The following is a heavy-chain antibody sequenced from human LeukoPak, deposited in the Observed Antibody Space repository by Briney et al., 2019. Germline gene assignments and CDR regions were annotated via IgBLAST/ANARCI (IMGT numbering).Heavy chain of an antibody. CDR1: GGSISSYY. Sequence: PSETLSLTCTVSGGSISSYYWSWIRQPPGKGLEWIGYIYYSGSTNYNPSLKSRVTISVDTSKNQFSLKLSSVTAADTAVYYCASWDNGEQAAFDIWGQGTMVTVSS. CDR2: IYYSGST. D-gene: IGHD1-26*01. CDR3: ASWDNGEQAAFDI. V-gene: IGHV4-59*01. J-gene: IGHJ3*02.